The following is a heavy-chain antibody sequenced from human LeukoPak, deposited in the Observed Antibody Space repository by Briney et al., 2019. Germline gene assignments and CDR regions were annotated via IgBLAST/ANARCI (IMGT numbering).Heavy chain of an antibody. Sequence: PSETLSLTCAVYDGSFSGYYWSWIRQPPGKGLEWIGEINHSGSTNYNPSLKSRVTISVGTSKNQFSLKLSSVTAADTAVYYCARGTLVGATPFDYWGQGTLVTVSS. D-gene: IGHD1-26*01. V-gene: IGHV4-34*01. J-gene: IGHJ4*02. CDR1: DGSFSGYY. CDR3: ARGTLVGATPFDY. CDR2: INHSGST.